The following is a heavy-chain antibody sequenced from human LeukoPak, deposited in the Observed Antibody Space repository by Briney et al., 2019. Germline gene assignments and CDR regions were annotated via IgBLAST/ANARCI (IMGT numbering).Heavy chain of an antibody. D-gene: IGHD2-21*02. CDR3: ARGGRGSRLRRGWSYYFDY. CDR2: INWNSGKI. V-gene: IGHV3-9*01. CDR1: GFTFDDYG. J-gene: IGHJ4*02. Sequence: GGSLRLSCTASGFTFDDYGMHWVRQAPGKGLEWVSGINWNSGKIGYADSVKGRFTISRDNAKNSLYLQMNSLRAEDTAVYYCARGGRGSRLRRGWSYYFDYWGQGTLVTVSS.